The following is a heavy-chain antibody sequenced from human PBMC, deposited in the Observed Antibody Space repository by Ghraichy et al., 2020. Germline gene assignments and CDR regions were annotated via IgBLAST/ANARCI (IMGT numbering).Heavy chain of an antibody. Sequence: SVKVSCKASGGTFSSYAISWVRQAPGQGLEWMGRIIPILGIANYAQKFQGRVTITADKSTSTAYMELSSLRSEDTAVYYCARASGSYPYYFDYWGQGTLVTVSS. CDR1: GGTFSSYA. V-gene: IGHV1-69*04. D-gene: IGHD1-26*01. CDR2: IIPILGIA. J-gene: IGHJ4*02. CDR3: ARASGSYPYYFDY.